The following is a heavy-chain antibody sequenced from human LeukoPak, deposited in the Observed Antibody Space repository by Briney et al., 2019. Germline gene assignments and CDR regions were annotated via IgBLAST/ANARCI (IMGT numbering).Heavy chain of an antibody. Sequence: GWSLRLSCAASGFTFNNYWMTWVRQAPGKGLEWVANIRQDGSDKHYVGSVKGRFTISRDNAKNSLYLQMNSLRAEDTATYYCEREMWGPDYWGQGTQVTVSS. D-gene: IGHD1-26*01. CDR1: GFTFNNYW. V-gene: IGHV3-7*01. CDR3: EREMWGPDY. CDR2: IRQDGSDK. J-gene: IGHJ4*02.